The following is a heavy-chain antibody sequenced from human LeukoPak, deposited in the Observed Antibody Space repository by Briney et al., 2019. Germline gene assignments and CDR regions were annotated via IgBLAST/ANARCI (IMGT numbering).Heavy chain of an antibody. CDR3: ARLVVPAATISAAYYYYYGMDV. V-gene: IGHV4-34*01. J-gene: IGHJ6*02. D-gene: IGHD2-2*01. Sequence: SETLSLTCSVSGDSVNNYYWSWIRQPPGKGLEWIGEINHSGSTNYNPSLKSRVTISVDTSKNQFSLKLSSVTAADTAVYYCARLVVPAATISAAYYYYYGMDVWGQGTTVTVSS. CDR2: INHSGST. CDR1: GDSVNNYY.